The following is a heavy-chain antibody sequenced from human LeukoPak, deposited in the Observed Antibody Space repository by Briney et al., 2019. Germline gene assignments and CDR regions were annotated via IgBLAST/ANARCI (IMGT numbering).Heavy chain of an antibody. CDR2: IYYSGST. V-gene: IGHV4-31*03. J-gene: IGHJ4*02. CDR3: ARAVDIVVTSNVYYFDY. Sequence: SETLSLTCTVSRDSINSGGYYWRWIRQHPGKGLEWIGYIYYSGSTYYNPSLKSRVTISLDTSKRQFSLKLSSVTAADTAVYYCARAVDIVVTSNVYYFDYWGQGTLVTVSS. CDR1: RDSINSGGYY. D-gene: IGHD2-2*03.